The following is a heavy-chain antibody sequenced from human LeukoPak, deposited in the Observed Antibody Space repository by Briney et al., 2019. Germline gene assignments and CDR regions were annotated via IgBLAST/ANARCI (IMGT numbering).Heavy chain of an antibody. D-gene: IGHD1-26*01. CDR3: AKDFYSGSSP. Sequence: GGSLRLSCEASGFTFSNYAMHWVRQAPGKGLEWVAFIRYDGSNEYYADSVKGRFTISRDNSKNTLFLQMNSLRTEDTAVYYCAKDFYSGSSPWGQGTLVTVSS. V-gene: IGHV3-30*02. J-gene: IGHJ5*02. CDR2: IRYDGSNE. CDR1: GFTFSNYA.